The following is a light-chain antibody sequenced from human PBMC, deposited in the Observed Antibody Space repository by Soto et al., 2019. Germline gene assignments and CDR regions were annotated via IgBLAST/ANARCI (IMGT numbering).Light chain of an antibody. J-gene: IGLJ2*01. CDR2: GNI. CDR3: HSFDSRLIGLL. CDR1: NSNIGAGYD. V-gene: IGLV1-40*01. Sequence: QPVLTQPPSVTGAPGQRVTISCTGSNSNIGAGYDVHWHRQFPGTAPKLLIYGNINRPSGVPDRFSGSKSGTSASLAITGLQAEDEAHYYCHSFDSRLIGLLFGGGTKLTVL.